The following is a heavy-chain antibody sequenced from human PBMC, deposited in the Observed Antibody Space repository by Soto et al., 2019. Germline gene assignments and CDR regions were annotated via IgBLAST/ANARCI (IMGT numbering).Heavy chain of an antibody. CDR2: IYPGDSDT. Sequence: PGESQKISCNGSGYSFTSYWIGWVRQMPGKGLEWMGIIYPGDSDTRYSPSFRGQVTISVDKSISTAYLQWSSLKASDTAMYFCARQTYYYGADVWGQGTTVTVSS. CDR1: GYSFTSYW. CDR3: ARQTYYYGADV. V-gene: IGHV5-51*01. J-gene: IGHJ6*02.